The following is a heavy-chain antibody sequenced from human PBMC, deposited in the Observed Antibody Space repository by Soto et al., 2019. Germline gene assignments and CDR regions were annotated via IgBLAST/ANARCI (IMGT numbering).Heavy chain of an antibody. D-gene: IGHD6-19*01. V-gene: IGHV4-59*01. CDR1: GGSISSYY. J-gene: IGHJ2*01. CDR2: IYYSGST. Sequence: SETLSLTCTVSGGSISSYYWSWIRQPPGKGLEWIGYIYYSGSTNYNPFLKSRVTISVDTSKNQFSLKLSSVTAADTAVYYCARVSAGYWYFDLWGRGTLVTVS. CDR3: ARVSAGYWYFDL.